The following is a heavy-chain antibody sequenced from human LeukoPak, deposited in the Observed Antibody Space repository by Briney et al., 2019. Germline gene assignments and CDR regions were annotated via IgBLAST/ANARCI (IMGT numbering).Heavy chain of an antibody. CDR2: INPNSGGT. Sequence: ASVKVSCKASGYTFTNYDYGISWVRQAPGQGLEWMGWINPNSGGTNYAQKFQGRVTMTRDTSISTAYMELSRLRSDDTAVYYCAKDLSFGRMTTNFDYWGQGTLVTVSS. CDR1: GYTFTNYDYG. V-gene: IGHV1-2*02. D-gene: IGHD2/OR15-2a*01. J-gene: IGHJ4*02. CDR3: AKDLSFGRMTTNFDY.